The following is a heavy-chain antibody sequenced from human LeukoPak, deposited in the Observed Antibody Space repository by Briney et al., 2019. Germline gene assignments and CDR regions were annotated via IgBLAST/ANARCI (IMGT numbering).Heavy chain of an antibody. D-gene: IGHD4-17*01. CDR2: ISSSSTYI. CDR3: ARDPWTNYGDYVRFDY. J-gene: IGHJ4*02. CDR1: GFTFSYYN. Sequence: GGSLRLSCAASGFTFSYYNMNWVRQVPGKGLEWVSSISSSSTYIYYADSVKSRFTISRDNAKNSLYLEMNSLRAEDTAVYYCARDPWTNYGDYVRFDYWGQGTLVTVSS. V-gene: IGHV3-21*01.